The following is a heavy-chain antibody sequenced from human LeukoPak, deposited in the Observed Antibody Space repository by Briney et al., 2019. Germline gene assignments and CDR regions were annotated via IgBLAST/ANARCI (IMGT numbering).Heavy chain of an antibody. CDR1: GFTFSGST. V-gene: IGHV3-23*01. D-gene: IGHD1-1*01. CDR3: ARDLAERRNS. J-gene: IGHJ4*02. CDR2: ISGSGGTT. Sequence: PGGSLRLSCVASGFTFSGSTMSWVRQAPGKGLEWVSAISGSGGTTYYADSVKGRFTISRDNARNSLFLQMSSLRAEDTAVYFCARDLAERRNSWGRGPLVTVSS.